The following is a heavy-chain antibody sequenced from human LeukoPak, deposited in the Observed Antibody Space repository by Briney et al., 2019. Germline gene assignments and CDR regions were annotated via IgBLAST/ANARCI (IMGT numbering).Heavy chain of an antibody. D-gene: IGHD3-10*01. J-gene: IGHJ4*02. Sequence: PGGSLRLSCAASGFTFSSYAMSWVRRAPGKGLEWVSAISGSGGSTYYADSVKGRFTISRDNSKNTLYLQMNSLRAEDTAVYYCATTGNYYYGSGSPPPDYWGQGTLVTVSS. CDR1: GFTFSSYA. CDR2: ISGSGGST. CDR3: ATTGNYYYGSGSPPPDY. V-gene: IGHV3-23*01.